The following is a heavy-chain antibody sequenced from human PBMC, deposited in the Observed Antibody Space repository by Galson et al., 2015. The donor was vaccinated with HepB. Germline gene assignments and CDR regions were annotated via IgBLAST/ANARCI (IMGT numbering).Heavy chain of an antibody. J-gene: IGHJ4*02. D-gene: IGHD3-10*01. V-gene: IGHV3-23*01. CDR1: GFTFSSYA. CDR3: AKEPYGSGSPSLWDWGY. CDR2: ISGSGGST. Sequence: SLRLSCAASGFTFSSYAMTWVRQAPGKGLEWVSVISGSGGSTYYADSVKGRFTISRDNSKNTLYLQMNSLRAEDTAVYYCAKEPYGSGSPSLWDWGYWGQGILVTVSS.